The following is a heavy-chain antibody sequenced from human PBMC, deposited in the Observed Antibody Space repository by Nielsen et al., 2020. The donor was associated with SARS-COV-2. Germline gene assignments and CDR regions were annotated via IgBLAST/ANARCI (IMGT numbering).Heavy chain of an antibody. J-gene: IGHJ6*02. CDR1: GYTFTDYY. D-gene: IGHD3-3*01. V-gene: IGHV1-2*06. Sequence: ASVKVSCKASGYTFTDYYIHWVRQAPGQGLEWMGRINPYSGGTNYAQKFQGTVTMTRDASISTVYMELTSDDTAVYYCARLSKVVLPFLEWSPPKSKDVWGQGTTVTVSS. CDR2: INPYSGGT. CDR3: ARLSKVVLPFLEWSPPKSKDV.